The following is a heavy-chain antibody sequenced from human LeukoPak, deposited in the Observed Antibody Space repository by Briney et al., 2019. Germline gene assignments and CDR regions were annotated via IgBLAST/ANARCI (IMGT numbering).Heavy chain of an antibody. Sequence: GGSLRLSCAASGFTFSSYGMHWVRQAPGKGLEWVAVIWYDGSNKYYADSVKGRFTISRDNSKNTLYLQMNSLRAEDTAVYYCARVPQQHWDFDLWGRGTLVTVSS. D-gene: IGHD6-13*01. V-gene: IGHV3-33*01. CDR2: IWYDGSNK. J-gene: IGHJ2*01. CDR3: ARVPQQHWDFDL. CDR1: GFTFSSYG.